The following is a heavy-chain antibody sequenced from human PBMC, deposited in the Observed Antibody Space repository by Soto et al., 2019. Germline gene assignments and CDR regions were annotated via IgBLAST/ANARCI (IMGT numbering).Heavy chain of an antibody. CDR3: ARDFCSSTSCYTPWFDP. V-gene: IGHV4-30-4*01. Sequence: PSETLSLTCSVSGAALNSGNYYWSWIRQPPGKGLEWIGYIYYSGSTYYNPSLKSRVTISVDTSKNQFSLKLSSVTAADTAVYYCARDFCSSTSCYTPWFDPWGQGTLVTVSS. CDR2: IYYSGST. D-gene: IGHD2-2*02. CDR1: GAALNSGNYY. J-gene: IGHJ5*02.